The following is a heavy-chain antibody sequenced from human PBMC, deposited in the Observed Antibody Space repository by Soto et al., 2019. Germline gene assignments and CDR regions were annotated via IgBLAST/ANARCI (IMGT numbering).Heavy chain of an antibody. Sequence: GASVKVSCKASGYTFTSYAMHWVRQAPGQRLEWMGWINAGNGNTKYSQKFQGRVTITRDTSASTAYMELSSLRSEDTAVYYCARDHSILRVLEWFPVYYYGMDVWGQGTTVTVSS. D-gene: IGHD3-3*01. CDR3: ARDHSILRVLEWFPVYYYGMDV. J-gene: IGHJ6*02. CDR2: INAGNGNT. CDR1: GYTFTSYA. V-gene: IGHV1-3*01.